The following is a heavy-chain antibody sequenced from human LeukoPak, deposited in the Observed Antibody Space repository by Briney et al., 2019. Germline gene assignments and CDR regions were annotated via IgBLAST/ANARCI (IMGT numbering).Heavy chain of an antibody. CDR1: GGSFSGYY. Sequence: PSEALSLTCAVYGGSFSGYYWSWIRQPPGKGLEWIGEINHSGSTNYNPSLKSRVTISVDTSRSHFSLKLSSVTAEDAAAYYCVRARGAGPGAHFDYWGQGTLVTVSP. CDR2: INHSGST. J-gene: IGHJ4*02. CDR3: VRARGAGPGAHFDY. V-gene: IGHV4-34*01. D-gene: IGHD3-10*01.